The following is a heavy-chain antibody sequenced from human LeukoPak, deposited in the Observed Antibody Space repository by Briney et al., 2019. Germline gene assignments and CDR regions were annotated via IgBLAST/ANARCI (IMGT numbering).Heavy chain of an antibody. Sequence: ASVKVSCKASGYALSTYGISWVRQAPGQGLEWMGWINTYTGKTNYAQKLQGRVTMTTDTSTSTVYMELRSLRSDDAAVYYCARQSPSDFWGQGTLVTVSA. CDR3: ARQSPSDF. CDR2: INTYTGKT. CDR1: GYALSTYG. J-gene: IGHJ4*02. V-gene: IGHV1-18*01.